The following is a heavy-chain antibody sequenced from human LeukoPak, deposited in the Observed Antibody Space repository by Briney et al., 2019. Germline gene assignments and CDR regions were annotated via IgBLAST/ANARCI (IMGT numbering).Heavy chain of an antibody. CDR3: AKDQRAGPYYDFWSGYYHFDY. J-gene: IGHJ4*02. CDR2: ISGSGGST. Sequence: GGSLRLSCAASGFTFSSYAMSWVPQAPGKGLEWVSAISGSGGSTYYADSVKGRFTISRDNSKNTLYLQMNSLRAEDTAVYYCAKDQRAGPYYDFWSGYYHFDYWGQGTLVTVSS. D-gene: IGHD3-3*01. V-gene: IGHV3-23*01. CDR1: GFTFSSYA.